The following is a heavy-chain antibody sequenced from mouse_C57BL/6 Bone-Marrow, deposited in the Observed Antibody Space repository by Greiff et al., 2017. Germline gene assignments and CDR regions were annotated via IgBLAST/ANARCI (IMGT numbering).Heavy chain of an antibody. CDR3: ASWGYAMDY. Sequence: EVHLVESGGGLVKPGGSLKLSCAASGFTFSSYAMSWVRQTPEKRLEWVATISDGGSYTYYPDNVKGRFTISRDNAKNNLYRQMSHLKSEDTAMYYCASWGYAMDYWGQGTSVTVSS. D-gene: IGHD4-1*01. V-gene: IGHV5-4*01. CDR2: ISDGGSYT. CDR1: GFTFSSYA. J-gene: IGHJ4*01.